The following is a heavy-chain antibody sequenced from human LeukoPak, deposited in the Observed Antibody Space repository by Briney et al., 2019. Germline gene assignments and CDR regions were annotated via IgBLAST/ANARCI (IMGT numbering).Heavy chain of an antibody. V-gene: IGHV3-53*01. J-gene: IGHJ6*02. Sequence: GGSLRLSCAASGFTVSSNYMTWVRQAPGKGLEWVSVIYSDSSTFYADSVKGRFTISRDNSRNTLYLQMNSLRVDDTDVYFCARDHRIGGSWGQGTLVTVSSGWTFCHCDYYCYYGMDVWGQGTTVTVSS. CDR2: IYSDSST. CDR1: GFTVSSNY. D-gene: IGHD3-16*01. CDR3: ARDHRIGGSWGQGTLVTVSSGWTFCHCDYYCYYGMDV.